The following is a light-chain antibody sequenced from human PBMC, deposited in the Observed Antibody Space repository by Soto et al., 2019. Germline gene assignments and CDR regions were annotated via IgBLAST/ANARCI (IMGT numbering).Light chain of an antibody. CDR2: DVS. J-gene: IGLJ1*01. V-gene: IGLV2-11*01. CDR3: CSYAGSYTYV. Sequence: QSALTQPRSVSGSPGQSVTISCTGTSSDVGGYNYVSWYQQHPGKAPKLMIYDVSQRPSGVPDHFSGSKSGNTASLTISGLQAEDEADYFCCSYAGSYTYVFGTGTKLTVL. CDR1: SSDVGGYNY.